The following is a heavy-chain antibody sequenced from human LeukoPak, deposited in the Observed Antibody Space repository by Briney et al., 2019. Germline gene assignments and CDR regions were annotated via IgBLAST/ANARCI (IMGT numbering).Heavy chain of an antibody. CDR1: GGSISSYY. Sequence: LETLSLTCTVSGGSISSYYWSWIRQPPGKGLEWIGYIYYSGSTNYNPSLKSRVTISVDTSKNQFSLKLSSVAAADTAVYYCARDTFWHAFDIWGQGTMVTVSS. CDR2: IYYSGST. CDR3: ARDTFWHAFDI. V-gene: IGHV4-59*01. J-gene: IGHJ3*02.